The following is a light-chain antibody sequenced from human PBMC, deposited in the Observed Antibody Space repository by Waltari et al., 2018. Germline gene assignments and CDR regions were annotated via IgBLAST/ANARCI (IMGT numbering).Light chain of an antibody. CDR1: TSNIGNNY. Sequence: QSVLTQPPSVSAAPGQTVTISCSGSTSNIGNNYVSWYQQLPGTAPKLLIYDNNKRPSGIPDRFSGSKSGTSATLAITGLQTGDEADYYCGTWDSSLGVFGGGTKLTVL. J-gene: IGLJ3*02. CDR3: GTWDSSLGV. V-gene: IGLV1-51*01. CDR2: DNN.